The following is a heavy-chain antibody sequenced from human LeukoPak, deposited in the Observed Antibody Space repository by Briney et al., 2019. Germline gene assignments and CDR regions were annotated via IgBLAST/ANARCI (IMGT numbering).Heavy chain of an antibody. CDR3: ARDLLYGAARGSFDL. D-gene: IGHD3-10*01. CDR2: ISPTSIYI. Sequence: GSLRLSCEASGFTFGRYTMNWVRQAPGKGLEWVSSISPTSIYIYYGDSVRARFTISRDTAKNALYLEMNSLRAEDTAVFYCARDLLYGAARGSFDLWGQGTMVTVSS. V-gene: IGHV3-21*01. CDR1: GFTFGRYT. J-gene: IGHJ3*01.